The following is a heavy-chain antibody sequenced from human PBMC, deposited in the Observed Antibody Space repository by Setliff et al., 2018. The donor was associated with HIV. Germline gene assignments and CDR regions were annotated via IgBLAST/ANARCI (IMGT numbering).Heavy chain of an antibody. V-gene: IGHV3-21*01. CDR2: ISGSGIST. CDR3: ARDVSWRVRTYIDY. D-gene: IGHD3-3*01. J-gene: IGHJ4*02. Sequence: PGGSLRLSCAASGFTFSSHAMTWVRQAPGQGLEWVSIISGSGISTYYADSVKGRFTISRDNAKNSLYLQMNSLTAEDTAVYYCARDVSWRVRTYIDYWGQGALVTVSS. CDR1: GFTFSSHA.